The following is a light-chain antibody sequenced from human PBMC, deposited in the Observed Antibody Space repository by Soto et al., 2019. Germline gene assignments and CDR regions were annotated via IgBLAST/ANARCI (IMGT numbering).Light chain of an antibody. CDR1: QSISSW. CDR3: QQYNSYSIT. J-gene: IGKJ3*01. V-gene: IGKV1-5*01. Sequence: DIQMTQSPSTLSASVGDRVTITCRASQSISSWLAWYQQKPGKAPKLLIYDASSLESGVPSRFSGSGSGTEFTLAFSSLQTDDFATYYCQQYNSYSITFGPGTKVDIK. CDR2: DAS.